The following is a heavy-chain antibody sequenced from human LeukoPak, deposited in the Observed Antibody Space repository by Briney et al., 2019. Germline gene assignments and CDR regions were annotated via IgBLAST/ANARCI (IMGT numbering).Heavy chain of an antibody. CDR3: ARDSSLLGYFDY. J-gene: IGHJ4*02. Sequence: PGGSLRLSCAASGFAFSSYAMSWVRQAPGKGLEWVSVIYSGGSTYYADSVKGRFTISRDNSKNTLYLQMNSLRAEDTAVYYCARDSSLLGYFDYWGQGTLVTVSS. CDR2: IYSGGST. V-gene: IGHV3-53*01. D-gene: IGHD3-10*01. CDR1: GFAFSSYA.